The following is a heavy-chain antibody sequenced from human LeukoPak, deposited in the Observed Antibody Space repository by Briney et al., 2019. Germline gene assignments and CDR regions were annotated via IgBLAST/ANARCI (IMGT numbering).Heavy chain of an antibody. Sequence: SVKVSCKASGGTFSSYAISWARQAPGQGLEWMGRIIPIFGTANYAQKFQGRVTITTDESTSTAYMELSSLRSEDTAVYYCAREVVVVPAAMDYWGQGTLVTVSS. V-gene: IGHV1-69*05. CDR1: GGTFSSYA. CDR3: AREVVVVPAAMDY. CDR2: IIPIFGTA. J-gene: IGHJ4*02. D-gene: IGHD2-2*01.